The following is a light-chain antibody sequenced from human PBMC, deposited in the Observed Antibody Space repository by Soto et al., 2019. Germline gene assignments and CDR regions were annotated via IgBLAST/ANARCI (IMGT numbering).Light chain of an antibody. CDR2: EVN. V-gene: IGLV2-11*01. CDR1: SSYVGDYRH. J-gene: IGLJ3*02. Sequence: QSVLTQPRSVSGSPGQSVTISCTRTSSYVGDYRHVSWYQQHPGKAPKLMIYEVNKRPSGVPDRFSGSKSGDTASLTISGLQAADEADYYCCSFGGGHNYVFGGGTQLTVL. CDR3: CSFGGGHNYV.